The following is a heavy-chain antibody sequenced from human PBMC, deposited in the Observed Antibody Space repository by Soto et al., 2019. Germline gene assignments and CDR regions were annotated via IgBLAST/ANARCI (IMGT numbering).Heavy chain of an antibody. V-gene: IGHV1-8*01. D-gene: IGHD6-13*01. CDR3: ARGGDTSTWYDLDD. Sequence: QVQLVQSGAEVKKPGASVKVSCKASGYTFTSFDINWVRQAPGQGLEWMGWMNPATGNTGYAQKFQVRVTMTRNTSINTAYMELSSLRSEDTAVYFCARGGDTSTWYDLDDWGQGALVTVSS. J-gene: IGHJ4*02. CDR1: GYTFTSFD. CDR2: MNPATGNT.